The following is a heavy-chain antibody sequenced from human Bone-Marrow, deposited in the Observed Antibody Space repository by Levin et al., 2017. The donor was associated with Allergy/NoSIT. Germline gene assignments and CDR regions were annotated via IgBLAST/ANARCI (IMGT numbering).Heavy chain of an antibody. V-gene: IGHV1-2*02. D-gene: IGHD3-3*02. Sequence: ASVKVSCKASGYTFNDYYIQWVRQAPGQGPEYMGWINSKSGDTKYARKFQGRVTMTRDTSDSTVYMELSRLTSDDTAVYYCARFEQHLYCLDYWGQGTMVTVSS. CDR3: ARFEQHLYCLDY. J-gene: IGHJ4*02. CDR1: GYTFNDYY. CDR2: INSKSGDT.